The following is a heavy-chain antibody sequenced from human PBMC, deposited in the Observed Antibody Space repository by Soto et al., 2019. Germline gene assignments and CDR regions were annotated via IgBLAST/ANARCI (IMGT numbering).Heavy chain of an antibody. CDR1: GFTFDEFA. CDR2: ISWNSGRI. J-gene: IGHJ4*02. Sequence: PGGSLRLSCAASGFTFDEFAMHWVRQAPGKGLEWISGISWNSGRIAYADSVKGRFTISRDNAKNSLHLQMNSLRAEDTALYYCAKGYGTMIVVANFDYWGQGTLVTVSS. CDR3: AKGYGTMIVVANFDY. D-gene: IGHD3-22*01. V-gene: IGHV3-9*01.